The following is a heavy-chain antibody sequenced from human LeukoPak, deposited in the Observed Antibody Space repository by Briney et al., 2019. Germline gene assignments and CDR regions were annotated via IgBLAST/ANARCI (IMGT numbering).Heavy chain of an antibody. Sequence: GGSLRLSCAASGFTFSSYWMSWVRQAPGKGLEWVSVIYSGGSTYYADSVKGRFTISRDNSKNTLYLQMNSLRAEDTAVYYCAREETTVTTRTAFDIWGQGTMVTVSS. V-gene: IGHV3-53*01. D-gene: IGHD4-17*01. CDR2: IYSGGST. CDR3: AREETTVTTRTAFDI. J-gene: IGHJ3*02. CDR1: GFTFSSYW.